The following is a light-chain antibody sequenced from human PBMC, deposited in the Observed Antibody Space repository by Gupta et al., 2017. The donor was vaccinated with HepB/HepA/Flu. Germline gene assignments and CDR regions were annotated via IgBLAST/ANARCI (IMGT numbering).Light chain of an antibody. Sequence: VLTQSPGTLSLSPGERATLSCRASQSFSSIYLAWYQQKPGQAPRLLIYGASTRATGIPDRFSGSGSGTDFTLTISRLEPEDFAMYFCQQYDKSPSWTFGQGTKVEIK. V-gene: IGKV3-20*01. CDR2: GAS. J-gene: IGKJ1*01. CDR1: QSFSSIY. CDR3: QQYDKSPSWT.